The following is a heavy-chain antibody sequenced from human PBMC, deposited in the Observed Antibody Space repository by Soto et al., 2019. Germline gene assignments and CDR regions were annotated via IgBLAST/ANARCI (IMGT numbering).Heavy chain of an antibody. Sequence: EVQLVESGGGLVKPGGSLRLSCAASGFTFSNYNMNWVRQTPGKGLEWVSSISRNSSYRFYADSLKGRFTISRDNAQNSLYLQMNSLRAEDTAVYYCARDQAQPAYDFWSGYPTRGYYYGLDVWGQGTTVTVS. D-gene: IGHD3-3*01. CDR2: ISRNSSYR. CDR1: GFTFSNYN. J-gene: IGHJ6*02. CDR3: ARDQAQPAYDFWSGYPTRGYYYGLDV. V-gene: IGHV3-21*01.